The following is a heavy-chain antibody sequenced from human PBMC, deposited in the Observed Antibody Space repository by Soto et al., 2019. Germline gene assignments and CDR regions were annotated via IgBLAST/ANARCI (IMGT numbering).Heavy chain of an antibody. Sequence: SETLSLTCKVSGAPISSGDYYWSWVRQAPGKGLEWIGYIYYSGSTYYNPSLKRRLDISLDASKNVFSLRLTSVAASDTAVYFCDRVGYGVDKISYWGPGMSVTVSS. V-gene: IGHV4-30-4*01. CDR1: GAPISSGDYY. CDR2: IYYSGST. D-gene: IGHD4-17*01. J-gene: IGHJ4*02. CDR3: DRVGYGVDKISY.